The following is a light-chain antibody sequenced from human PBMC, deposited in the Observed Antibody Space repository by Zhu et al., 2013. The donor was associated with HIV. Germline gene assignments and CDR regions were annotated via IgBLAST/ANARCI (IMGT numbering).Light chain of an antibody. CDR2: DTF. Sequence: PGERATLSCRASQNINSYLAWYQHKPGLAPRLLIYDTFTRATGIPARFSGSGFGTDFTLTISSLQSEDSAVYYCHQYSSWPLTFGQGTKLEMK. CDR3: HQYSSWPLT. CDR1: QNINSY. V-gene: IGKV3D-15*01. J-gene: IGKJ2*01.